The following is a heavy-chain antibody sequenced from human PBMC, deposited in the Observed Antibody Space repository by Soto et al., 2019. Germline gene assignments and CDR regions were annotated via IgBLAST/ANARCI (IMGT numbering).Heavy chain of an antibody. CDR2: IKSKNDGGTA. J-gene: IGHJ4*01. Sequence: GGSLRLSCAASGFTFTTALINWVRQAPGKGLEWVGRIKSKNDGGTADFAAPVKGRFAISRDDSKNMVDLQMNNLKTEDTSVYYCTTDSYFTMELVRFDFWGLGTLVTVSS. D-gene: IGHD1-7*01. CDR3: TTDSYFTMELVRFDF. V-gene: IGHV3-15*07. CDR1: GFTFTTAL.